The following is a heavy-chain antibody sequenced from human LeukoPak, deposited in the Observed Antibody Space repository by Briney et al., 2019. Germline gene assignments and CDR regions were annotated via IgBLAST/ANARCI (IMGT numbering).Heavy chain of an antibody. J-gene: IGHJ4*02. Sequence: GGSLRLSCAASGFTFSSYSMNWVRQAPGKGLGWVSSISSSSSYIYYADSVKGRFTISRDNAKNSLYLQMNSLRAEDTAVYYCARRAGAYSHPYDYWGQGTLVTVSS. V-gene: IGHV3-21*04. D-gene: IGHD4/OR15-4a*01. CDR3: ARRAGAYSHPYDY. CDR1: GFTFSSYS. CDR2: ISSSSSYI.